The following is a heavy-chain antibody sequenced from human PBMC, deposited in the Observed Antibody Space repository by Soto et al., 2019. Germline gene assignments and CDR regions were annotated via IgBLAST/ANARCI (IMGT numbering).Heavy chain of an antibody. CDR2: IKGDGSST. D-gene: IGHD3-10*02. CDR3: ARDDYVLRFDP. CDR1: AFTFSNYW. J-gene: IGHJ5*02. V-gene: IGHV3-74*01. Sequence: EVQLVESGGDLVQPGGSLRLSCAASAFTFSNYWMHWVRQAPGKGLVWVSRIKGDGSSTIYADSVKCRFTISRDNGKNTLDLQMNSLGAEDTAVSYCARDDYVLRFDPWGQGTLVTVSS.